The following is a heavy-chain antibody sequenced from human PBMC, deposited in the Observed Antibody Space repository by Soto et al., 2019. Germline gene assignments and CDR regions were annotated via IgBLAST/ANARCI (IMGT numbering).Heavy chain of an antibody. CDR3: AKELGRYYDILTGYYTAPLSFDY. V-gene: IGHV3-23*01. CDR1: GFTFSSYA. Sequence: GGSLRLSCAASGFTFSSYAMSWVRQAPGKGQEWVSAISGSGGSTYYADSVKGWFTISRDNSKNTLYLQMNSLRAEDTAVYYCAKELGRYYDILTGYYTAPLSFDYWGQGTLVTVSS. J-gene: IGHJ4*02. CDR2: ISGSGGST. D-gene: IGHD3-9*01.